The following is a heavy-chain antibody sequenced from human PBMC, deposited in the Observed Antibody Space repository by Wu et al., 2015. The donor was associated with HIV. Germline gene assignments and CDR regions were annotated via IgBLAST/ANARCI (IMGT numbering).Heavy chain of an antibody. CDR2: ISPDSGGT. V-gene: IGHV1-2*02. Sequence: QVQLAQSGSEVKKPGASVKVSCKTSGYSFTAYYIHWVRQAPGQGLEWMGWISPDSGGTHYAQKFQGRVTMTKDTSITTAYMDLRRLRSDDTAVYYCARSKKIVRFGGDDDYWGQGTLVTVSS. CDR3: ARSKKIVRFGGDDDY. D-gene: IGHD2-21*02. CDR1: GYSFTAYY. J-gene: IGHJ4*02.